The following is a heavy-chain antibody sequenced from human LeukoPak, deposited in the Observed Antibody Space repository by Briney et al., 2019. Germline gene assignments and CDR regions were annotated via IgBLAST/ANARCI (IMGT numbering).Heavy chain of an antibody. V-gene: IGHV1-69*05. Sequence: SVKVSCKASGGTFSSYAISWVRQAPGQGLEWMGGSIPIFGTANYAQKLQGRVTITTDESTRTAYMELSSPRSEDTAVYYCARGAQSITIFGVAPYYYMDVWGKGTTVTVSS. D-gene: IGHD3-3*01. CDR1: GGTFSSYA. CDR2: SIPIFGTA. J-gene: IGHJ6*03. CDR3: ARGAQSITIFGVAPYYYMDV.